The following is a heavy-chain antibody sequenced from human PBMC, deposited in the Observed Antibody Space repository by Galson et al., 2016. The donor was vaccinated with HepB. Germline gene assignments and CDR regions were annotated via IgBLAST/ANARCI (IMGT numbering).Heavy chain of an antibody. CDR1: GFTFSRYG. V-gene: IGHV3-30*03. Sequence: SLRLSCAASGFTFSRYGMHWVRQAPGKGLQWVAVISYDDSNKSYGDSMKGRFTISRDNSKNTLYLRMQSLRVEDTAVYYCVASDGYTADYWGQGTLVTVSS. CDR3: VASDGYTADY. J-gene: IGHJ4*02. D-gene: IGHD5-24*01. CDR2: ISYDDSNK.